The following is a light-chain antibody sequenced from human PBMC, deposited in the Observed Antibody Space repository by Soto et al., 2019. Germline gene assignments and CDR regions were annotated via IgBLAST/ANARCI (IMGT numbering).Light chain of an antibody. CDR2: GAS. V-gene: IGKV3-20*01. CDR3: QQYGSSPLT. CDR1: QSVSSSY. J-gene: IGKJ4*01. Sequence: EIVLTRSPGTLSLSPGERATLSCRASQSVSSSYLAWYQQKPGQAPRLLIYGASSRATGIPDRFSGSGSGTDFTLTIIRLEPEDFAGYYCQQYGSSPLTFGGGTKVEIK.